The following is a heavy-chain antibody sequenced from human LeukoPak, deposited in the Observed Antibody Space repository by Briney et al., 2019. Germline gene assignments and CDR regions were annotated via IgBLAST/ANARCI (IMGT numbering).Heavy chain of an antibody. D-gene: IGHD6-19*01. Sequence: ASVKVSCKASGYTFTSYDINWVRQATGQGLEWMGWMNPNSGNTGYAQKFQGRVTMTRDTSISTAYMELSRLRSDDTAVYYCARVGSGSSGWRRFDYWGQGTLVTVSS. V-gene: IGHV1-8*01. CDR2: MNPNSGNT. CDR3: ARVGSGSSGWRRFDY. CDR1: GYTFTSYD. J-gene: IGHJ4*02.